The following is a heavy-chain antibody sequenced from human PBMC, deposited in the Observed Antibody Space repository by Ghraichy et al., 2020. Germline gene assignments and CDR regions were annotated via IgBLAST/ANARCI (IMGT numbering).Heavy chain of an antibody. D-gene: IGHD1-26*01. CDR2: ISGSGADT. V-gene: IGHV3-23*01. J-gene: IGHJ4*02. CDR1: GFSFSDYA. Sequence: GGSLRLSCAASGFSFSDYAMSWVRQAPGKGLDWVSSISGSGADTFYADSVKGRFTISRDNSKNTLYLQMNSLRAEDTALYYCAKDSGSYDYWGQGTLVTVSS. CDR3: AKDSGSYDY.